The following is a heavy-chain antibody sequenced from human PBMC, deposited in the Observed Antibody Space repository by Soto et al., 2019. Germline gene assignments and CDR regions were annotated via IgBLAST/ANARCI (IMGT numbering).Heavy chain of an antibody. D-gene: IGHD1-26*01. CDR2: IYWNDDK. Sequence: SRPTRENPTQTLTLTCNFSGSSLSTTGVGVGWIRQPPGKALEWLALIYWNDDKRYRPSLKSRLTITTDTSKNQVVLRMTNMDPMDTATYYCAHSASVPCCYYFDHWGPGTLVTVSS. V-gene: IGHV2-5*01. CDR1: GSSLSTTGVG. J-gene: IGHJ4*02. CDR3: AHSASVPCCYYFDH.